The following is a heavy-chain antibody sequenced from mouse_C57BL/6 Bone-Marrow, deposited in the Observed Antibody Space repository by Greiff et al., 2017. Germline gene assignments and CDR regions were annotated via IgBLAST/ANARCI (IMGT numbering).Heavy chain of an antibody. Sequence: VQLQQPGAELVKPGASVKMSCKASGYTFTSYWITWVKQRPGQGLEWIGDIYPGSGSTNYNEKFKRQATLTVDTSSSTAYMQLSSLTSEDSAVYYCARDEPAYWGQGTLVTVSA. J-gene: IGHJ3*01. CDR3: ARDEPAY. V-gene: IGHV1-55*01. CDR1: GYTFTSYW. CDR2: IYPGSGST.